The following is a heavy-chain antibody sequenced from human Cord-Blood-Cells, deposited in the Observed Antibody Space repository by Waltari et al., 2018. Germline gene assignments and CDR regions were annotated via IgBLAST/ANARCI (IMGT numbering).Heavy chain of an antibody. J-gene: IGHJ3*02. CDR3: ASIDITSDAFDI. CDR2: IYYSGRT. CDR1: GGSISSSSYY. V-gene: IGHV4-39*01. D-gene: IGHD3-9*01. Sequence: QLQLQESGPGLVKPSETLSLTCTVSGGSISSSSYYWGWIRQPPGKGLEWIGSIYYSGRTYYNPSLKSRVTISVDTSKNQFSLKLSSVTAADTAVYYCASIDITSDAFDIWGQGTMVTVSS.